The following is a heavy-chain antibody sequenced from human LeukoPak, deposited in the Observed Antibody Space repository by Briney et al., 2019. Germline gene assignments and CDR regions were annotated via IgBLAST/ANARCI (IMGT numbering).Heavy chain of an antibody. D-gene: IGHD2-8*01. CDR1: GCTFSNYA. CDR3: ARDPCANGVCYFQF. V-gene: IGHV1-18*01. J-gene: IGHJ4*02. Sequence: ASVKVSCKASGCTFSNYAISWVRQAPGQGLEWMGRISPYFGNANYAQKFQGRVTITTDTSTSTAYMELRSLRSDDTAVYYCARDPCANGVCYFQFWGQGTLVTVSS. CDR2: ISPYFGNA.